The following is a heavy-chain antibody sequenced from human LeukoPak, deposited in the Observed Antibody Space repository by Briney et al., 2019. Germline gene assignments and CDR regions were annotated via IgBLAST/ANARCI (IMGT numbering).Heavy chain of an antibody. Sequence: RGSLRLSCAASGFTFSSYAMHWVRQAPGKGLEWVAVISYDGSNKYYADSVKGRFTISRDNSKNTLYLQMNSLRAEDTAVYYCARWDPTGDYFDYWGQGTLVTVSS. J-gene: IGHJ4*02. CDR3: ARWDPTGDYFDY. CDR1: GFTFSSYA. D-gene: IGHD7-27*01. CDR2: ISYDGSNK. V-gene: IGHV3-30*14.